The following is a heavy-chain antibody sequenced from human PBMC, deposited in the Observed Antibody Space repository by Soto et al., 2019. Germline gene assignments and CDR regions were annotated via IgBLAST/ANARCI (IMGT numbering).Heavy chain of an antibody. D-gene: IGHD2-2*01. V-gene: IGHV4-31*03. J-gene: IGHJ5*02. CDR2: IYYSGST. Sequence: PSETLSLTCTVSGGSISSGGYYWSWIRQHPGKGLEWIGYIYYSGSTYYNPSLKSRVTISVDTSKNQFSLKLSSVTAADTAVYYCARDPVPAGMFPPSWGQGTLDLVSS. CDR3: ARDPVPAGMFPPS. CDR1: GGSISSGGYY.